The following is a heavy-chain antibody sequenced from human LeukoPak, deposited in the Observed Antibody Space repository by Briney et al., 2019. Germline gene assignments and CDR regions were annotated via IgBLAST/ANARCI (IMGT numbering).Heavy chain of an antibody. D-gene: IGHD2-21*01. J-gene: IGHJ6*03. V-gene: IGHV1-8*01. Sequence: EASVKVSCKASGYTFSDYDVNWVRQAPGQGLEWMGWMNPTSGDTGYAQKFQGRVTMTRSMSRNTAYMELSRLRSEDTAVYFCARVVMKAFYYYMDVWGKGTTIIISS. CDR1: GYTFSDYD. CDR2: MNPTSGDT. CDR3: ARVVMKAFYYYMDV.